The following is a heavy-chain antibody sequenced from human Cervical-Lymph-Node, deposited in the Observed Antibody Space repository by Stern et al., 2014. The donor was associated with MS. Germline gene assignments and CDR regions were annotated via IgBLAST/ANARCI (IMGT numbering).Heavy chain of an antibody. CDR3: AAGYCTSASCYTGRNFGY. V-gene: IGHV4-31*03. D-gene: IGHD2-2*02. Sequence: VQLVESGPRLVKPSQTLSLTCTVSGGSISSGGYYWSWIRQHPGKGLEWIGYIYKSGSSYYNPSLKNRVLISGDTSKNQVSLNLSSVTAADSAVYYCAAGYCTSASCYTGRNFGYWGQGILVTVSS. CDR1: GGSISSGGYY. J-gene: IGHJ4*02. CDR2: IYKSGSS.